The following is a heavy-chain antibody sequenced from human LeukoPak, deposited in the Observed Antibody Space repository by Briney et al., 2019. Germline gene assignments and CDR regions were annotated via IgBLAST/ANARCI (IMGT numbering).Heavy chain of an antibody. Sequence: PGGSLRLSCAASGFTVSSNYMSWVRQAPGKGLEWVSAISGSGGSTYYADSVKGRFTISRDNSKNTVYLQMNSLRVEDTAVYYCAGEYSYDNSGYYPFWGQGTLVTVSS. V-gene: IGHV3-23*01. D-gene: IGHD3-22*01. CDR3: AGEYSYDNSGYYPF. J-gene: IGHJ4*02. CDR1: GFTVSSNY. CDR2: ISGSGGST.